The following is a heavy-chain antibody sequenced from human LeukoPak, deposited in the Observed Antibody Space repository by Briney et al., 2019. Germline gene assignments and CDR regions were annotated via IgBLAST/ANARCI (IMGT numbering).Heavy chain of an antibody. J-gene: IGHJ4*02. Sequence: SETLSLTCAVYGGSFSGYYWSWIRQPPGKGLEWIGEINHSGSTNYNPSLKSRVTISVDTSKNQFSLKLSSVTAADTAVYYCARGFRAYDNLTGRHLPYYFDYWGQGTLVTVSS. D-gene: IGHD3-9*01. CDR3: ARGFRAYDNLTGRHLPYYFDY. CDR1: GGSFSGYY. V-gene: IGHV4-34*01. CDR2: INHSGST.